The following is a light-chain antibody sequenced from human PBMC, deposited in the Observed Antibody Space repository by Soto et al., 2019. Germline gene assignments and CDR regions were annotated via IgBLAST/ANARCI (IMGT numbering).Light chain of an antibody. CDR1: NIAGKS. CDR3: QVWDDNSDHHV. CDR2: DDS. J-gene: IGLJ1*01. V-gene: IGLV3-21*02. Sequence: YELTQTSSVSVAPGQTARISWGGNNIAGKSVHWYQQKPGQAPVVVVYDDSDRPSRIPERFSGSNSGNTATLTISRVEAGDEADYHCQVWDDNSDHHVFGTGTKVTVL.